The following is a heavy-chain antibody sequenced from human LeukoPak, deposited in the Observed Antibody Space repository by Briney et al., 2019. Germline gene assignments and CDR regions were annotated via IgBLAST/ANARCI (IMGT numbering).Heavy chain of an antibody. CDR3: AREYSGYGIDAFDI. J-gene: IGHJ3*02. Sequence: GGSLRLSCAASGFTFSSYSMNWVRQAPGKGLEWVSSISSSSSYIYYADSVKGRFTISRDNAKNSLYLQMNSLRAEDTAVYYCAREYSGYGIDAFDIWGQGTMVTVSS. CDR2: ISSSSSYI. D-gene: IGHD5-12*01. CDR1: GFTFSSYS. V-gene: IGHV3-21*01.